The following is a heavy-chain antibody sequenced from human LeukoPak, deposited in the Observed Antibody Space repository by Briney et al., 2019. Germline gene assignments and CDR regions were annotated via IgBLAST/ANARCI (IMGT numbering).Heavy chain of an antibody. CDR3: ARGYTYFAY. Sequence: GGSLSLPCAASGFTFRNYGMHWVRQAPGKGLEWVTFIRYDGADEYYADSVKGRFTISRDDSKNTVFLQMNTLRVEDTAVYYCARGYTYFAYWGQGTLVTVSS. CDR2: IRYDGADE. D-gene: IGHD3-16*02. CDR1: GFTFRNYG. V-gene: IGHV3-30*02. J-gene: IGHJ4*02.